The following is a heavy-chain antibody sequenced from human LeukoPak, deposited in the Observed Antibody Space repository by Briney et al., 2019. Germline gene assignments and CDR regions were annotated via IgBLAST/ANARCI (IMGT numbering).Heavy chain of an antibody. D-gene: IGHD1-1*01. CDR1: GYSISSGYY. J-gene: IGHJ6*03. Sequence: PSETLSLTCTVSGYSISSGYYWSWIRQPAGKGLEWIGRIYTSGSTNYNPSLKSRVTISVDTSKNQFSPKLSSVTAADTAVYYCAREHDPSYYYYMDVWGKGTTVTVSS. CDR3: AREHDPSYYYYMDV. V-gene: IGHV4-61*02. CDR2: IYTSGST.